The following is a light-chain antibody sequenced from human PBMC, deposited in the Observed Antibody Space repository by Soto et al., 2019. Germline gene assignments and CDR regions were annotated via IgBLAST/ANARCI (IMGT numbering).Light chain of an antibody. CDR2: LSS. CDR3: LRGLHTPPT. J-gene: IGKJ3*01. V-gene: IGKV2-28*01. Sequence: DIVMTQSPLSLPVTPGEPASISCRSSQSLLHSNGYNYLDWYLQKPGQSPQPLIYLSSSRASGVPDRFTGSGSGTDFTLTISRVEAEDVGVYYCLRGLHTPPTSGPATKLDIK. CDR1: QSLLHSNGYNY.